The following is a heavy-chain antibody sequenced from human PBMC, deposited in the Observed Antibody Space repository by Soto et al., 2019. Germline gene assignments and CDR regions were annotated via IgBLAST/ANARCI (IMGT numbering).Heavy chain of an antibody. CDR3: ATGDPGSYYRPHNWFDP. Sequence: SVKVSCKVSGYTLTELSMHWVRQAPGKGLEWMGGFDPEDGETIYAQKFQGRVTMTEDTSTDTAYMELSSLRSEDTAVYYCATGDPGSYYRPHNWFDPWCQGTLVTVSS. CDR1: GYTLTELS. V-gene: IGHV1-24*01. CDR2: FDPEDGET. D-gene: IGHD3-10*01. J-gene: IGHJ5*02.